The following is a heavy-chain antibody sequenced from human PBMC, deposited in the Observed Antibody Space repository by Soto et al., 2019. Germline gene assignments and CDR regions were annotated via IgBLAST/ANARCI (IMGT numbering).Heavy chain of an antibody. CDR3: ASAFPGVSSGSSYHSYSIDY. CDR2: MNPNSGNT. D-gene: IGHD1-26*01. CDR1: GYTFTSYD. J-gene: IGHJ4*02. Sequence: QVQLVQSGAEVKKPGASVKVSCKASGYTFTSYDINWVRQATGQGLEWMGWMNPNSGNTGYAQKFQGRVTMTRNTTINTDYIALTSLRSEDTAVYYCASAFPGVSSGSSYHSYSIDYWGQGTLVTVSS. V-gene: IGHV1-8*01.